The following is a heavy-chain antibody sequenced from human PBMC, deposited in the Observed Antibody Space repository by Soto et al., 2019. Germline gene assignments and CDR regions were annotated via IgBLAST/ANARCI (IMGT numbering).Heavy chain of an antibody. J-gene: IGHJ4*02. CDR1: GFTFSNYA. V-gene: IGHV3-23*01. D-gene: IGHD2-15*01. CDR2: ISRSGGGT. CDR3: AKAYCSGGTCTGFEY. Sequence: EVQLLESGGVLVQPGGSLRLSCAASGFTFSNYAMSWVRQAPGEGLEWVLSISRSGGGTSYADSVRGRFTISRDISKNTLYLQMDSLRAEDMAIYYCAKAYCSGGTCTGFEYWGQGTLVTVSS.